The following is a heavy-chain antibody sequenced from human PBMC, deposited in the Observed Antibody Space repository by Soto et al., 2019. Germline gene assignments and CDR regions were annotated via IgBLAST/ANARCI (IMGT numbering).Heavy chain of an antibody. CDR2: ISYDGSNK. V-gene: IGHV3-30-3*01. Sequence: QVQLVESGGGVVQPGRSLRLSCAASGFTFSSYAMHWVRQAPGKGLEWVAVISYDGSNKYYADSVKGRFTISSDNSKNTLYLQMNSLRAEDTAVYYCARSILGVGATTCYYYGMDVWVQGTTVTVS. D-gene: IGHD1-26*01. J-gene: IGHJ6*02. CDR3: ARSILGVGATTCYYYGMDV. CDR1: GFTFSSYA.